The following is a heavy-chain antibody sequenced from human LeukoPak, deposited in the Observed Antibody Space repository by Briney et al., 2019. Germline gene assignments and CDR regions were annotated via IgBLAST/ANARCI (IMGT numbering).Heavy chain of an antibody. Sequence: ASVKVSCKASGGTFSSYAISWVRQAPGQGLEWMGRIIPIFGTANYAQKFQGRVTITTDESTSTAYMELSSLRSEDTAVYYCARAHDSSGYYYEGYFQHWGQGTLVTVSS. J-gene: IGHJ1*01. CDR1: GGTFSSYA. D-gene: IGHD3-22*01. CDR3: ARAHDSSGYYYEGYFQH. V-gene: IGHV1-69*05. CDR2: IIPIFGTA.